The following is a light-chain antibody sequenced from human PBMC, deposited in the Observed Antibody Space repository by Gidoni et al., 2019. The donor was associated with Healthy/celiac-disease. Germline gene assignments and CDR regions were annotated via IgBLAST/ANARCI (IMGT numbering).Light chain of an antibody. CDR3: RQYNNWPRT. V-gene: IGKV3-15*01. J-gene: IGKJ1*01. CDR1: QSVSSN. CDR2: GAS. Sequence: EIVMTQSPSTLSVSPGERATLSCRASQSVSSNLAWYQQKPGQAPRLLIYGASTRATGIPARFSSGGSGTEFTLTISSLQSEDFAVYYCRQYNNWPRTFGEGTKVEIK.